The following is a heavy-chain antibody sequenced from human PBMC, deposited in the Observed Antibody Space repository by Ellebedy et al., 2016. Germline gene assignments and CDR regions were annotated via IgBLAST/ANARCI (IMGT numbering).Heavy chain of an antibody. V-gene: IGHV4-61*01. CDR1: GASVSSGSYY. J-gene: IGHJ4*02. Sequence: SETLSLTCTVSGASVSSGSYYWSWIRQSPVKGLEWIGYIHYSGSTNYNPSLKSRVTISADTSKNQFSLKLSSVTAADTAVYYCAREEAYGESYFDYWGQGTLVTVSS. CDR3: AREEAYGESYFDY. D-gene: IGHD3-10*01. CDR2: IHYSGST.